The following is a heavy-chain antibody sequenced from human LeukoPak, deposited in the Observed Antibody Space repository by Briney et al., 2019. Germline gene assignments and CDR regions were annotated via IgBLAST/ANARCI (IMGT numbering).Heavy chain of an antibody. CDR2: ISSSGGTI. D-gene: IGHD4-11*01. CDR3: AREPMTSTLDY. J-gene: IGHJ4*02. CDR1: GFTFSSYS. V-gene: IGHV3-48*04. Sequence: GGSLRLSCAASGFTFSSYSLNWVRQAPGKGLEWVSYISSSGGTIYYADSVKGRFTISRDNAKNSLYLQMNSLRAEDTAVYYCAREPMTSTLDYWGQGTLVTVSS.